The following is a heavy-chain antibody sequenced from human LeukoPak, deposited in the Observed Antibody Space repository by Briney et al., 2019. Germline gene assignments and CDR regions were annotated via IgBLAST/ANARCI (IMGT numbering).Heavy chain of an antibody. V-gene: IGHV4-39*01. Sequence: SETLSLTCTVSGGSIGSGSYYWGWIRQPPGRGLEWIGSIFYSGTTYYNPSLKSRVTISVDTSKNQVSLKLTSVTAADTAVYYCARHVTISGWYHWFDPWGQGALVTVSS. D-gene: IGHD6-19*01. CDR2: IFYSGTT. CDR3: ARHVTISGWYHWFDP. CDR1: GGSIGSGSYY. J-gene: IGHJ5*02.